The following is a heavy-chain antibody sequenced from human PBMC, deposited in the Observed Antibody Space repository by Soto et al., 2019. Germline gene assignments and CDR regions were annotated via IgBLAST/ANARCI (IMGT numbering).Heavy chain of an antibody. V-gene: IGHV4-30-4*01. D-gene: IGHD3-16*01. J-gene: IGHJ6*02. Sequence: QVQLRESGPGLVKPSQTLSLTCTVSGDSISSGNKYWSWIRQPPGKGLEWIGYIYSSGSTYYNPSLKSRLSISLHTSDNQFSLKFDSVTAADSAVYYCARVPSPFDYYYAMDVWGHGTTVTVSS. CDR2: IYSSGST. CDR1: GDSISSGNKY. CDR3: ARVPSPFDYYYAMDV.